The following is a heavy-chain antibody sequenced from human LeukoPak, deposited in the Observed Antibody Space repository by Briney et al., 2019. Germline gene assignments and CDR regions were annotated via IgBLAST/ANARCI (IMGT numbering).Heavy chain of an antibody. CDR1: GYTLTELS. CDR2: LDPEDGET. CDR3: ANQEYGSGSYYNSNWFDP. V-gene: IGHV1-24*01. D-gene: IGHD3-10*01. Sequence: ASVKVSCKVSGYTLTELSMHWVRQAPGKGLEWMGGLDPEDGETIYAQKFQGRVTMTEDTSTDTAYMELSSLRSEDTAVYYCANQEYGSGSYYNSNWFDPWGQGTLVTVSS. J-gene: IGHJ5*02.